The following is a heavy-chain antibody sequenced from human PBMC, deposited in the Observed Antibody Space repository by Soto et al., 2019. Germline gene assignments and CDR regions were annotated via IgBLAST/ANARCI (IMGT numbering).Heavy chain of an antibody. Sequence: SETLSLTCTVSSGSISSYYWSWIRQPPGKGLEWLGYIYYTGSTNYNPSLKSRVTISVDTSKNQFSLKLSSVTAADTAVYYCARHAYGSGFYYGMDVWGRGTTVTVS. D-gene: IGHD3-10*01. V-gene: IGHV4-59*08. CDR2: IYYTGST. CDR3: ARHAYGSGFYYGMDV. CDR1: SGSISSYY. J-gene: IGHJ6*02.